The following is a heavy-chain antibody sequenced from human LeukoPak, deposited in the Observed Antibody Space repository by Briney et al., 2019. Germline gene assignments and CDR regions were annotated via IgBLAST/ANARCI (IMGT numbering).Heavy chain of an antibody. CDR1: GYNFIANS. J-gene: IGHJ4*02. CDR3: ARDLSYQLALDY. CDR2: INPSGGST. V-gene: IGHV1-46*01. Sequence: ATVKISCKTSGYNFIANSIHWVRQAPGQGLEWMGIINPSGGSTSYAQKFQGRVTMTRDTSTSTVYMELSSLRSEDTAVYYCARDLSYQLALDYWGQGTLVTVSS. D-gene: IGHD2-2*01.